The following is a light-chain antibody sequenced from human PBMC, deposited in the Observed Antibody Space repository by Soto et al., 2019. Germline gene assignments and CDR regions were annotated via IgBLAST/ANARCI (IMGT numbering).Light chain of an antibody. J-gene: IGKJ5*01. V-gene: IGKV3-11*01. CDR3: QQRSSAIT. CDR2: DAS. CDR1: QSVSSH. Sequence: EIVLTQYPGNLSLSPGERATLSCRASQSVSSHLAWFQQRPGQAPRLLIYDASNRATGIPARFSGRGSGTDFTLTISSLEPEDFAVDDCQQRSSAITFGQGTRLEIK.